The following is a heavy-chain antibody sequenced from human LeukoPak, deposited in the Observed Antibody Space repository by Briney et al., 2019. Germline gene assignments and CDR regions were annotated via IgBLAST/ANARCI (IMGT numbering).Heavy chain of an antibody. J-gene: IGHJ4*02. D-gene: IGHD6-13*01. CDR2: IIAYNGHT. CDR3: ARAGYASSWYKPFDY. CDR1: GYTFTDYG. Sequence: ASVKVSCKASGYTFTDYGVYWVRQAPGQGLEWMGWIIAYNGHTRYAQNPQGSVTMTADTSTDTAFLELRSLRSDDTAVYYCARAGYASSWYKPFDYWGQGTLVTVSS. V-gene: IGHV1-18*01.